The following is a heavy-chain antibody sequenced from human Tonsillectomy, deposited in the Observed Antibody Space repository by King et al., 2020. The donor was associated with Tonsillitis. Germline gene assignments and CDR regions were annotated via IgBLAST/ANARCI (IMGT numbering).Heavy chain of an antibody. CDR1: GFTFSSFG. CDR3: AKDYRGYFDN. J-gene: IGHJ4*02. CDR2: IRYDGSNK. V-gene: IGHV3-30*02. Sequence: VQLVESGGGVVQPGGSLRLSCTASGFTFSSFGMHWVRQAPGKGLEWVTFIRYDGSNKNYADSVKGRFTISRDNPKNTLYLQMNSLRAEDTAVYYCAKDYRGYFDNWGQGTLVTVSS. D-gene: IGHD1-26*01.